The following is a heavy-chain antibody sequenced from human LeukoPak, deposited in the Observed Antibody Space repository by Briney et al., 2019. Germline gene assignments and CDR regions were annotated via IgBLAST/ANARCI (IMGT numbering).Heavy chain of an antibody. CDR3: ARDRSGGTGFDL. CDR1: GFTVSSNS. J-gene: IGHJ5*02. V-gene: IGHV3-66*01. Sequence: GGSLRLSCAASGFTVSSNSMSWVRQAPGKGLEWVSVIYSGGSTYYADSVKGRFTISRDNSKNTLYLQMNSLRAEDTAVYYCARDRSGGTGFDLWGQGALVTVSS. D-gene: IGHD2-15*01. CDR2: IYSGGST.